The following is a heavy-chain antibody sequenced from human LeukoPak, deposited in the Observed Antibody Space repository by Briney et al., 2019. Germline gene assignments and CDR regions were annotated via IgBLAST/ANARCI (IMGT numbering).Heavy chain of an antibody. CDR3: ARSIPAGNRR. Sequence: GGFLRLSCAASGFTFSDYYMSWIRQAPGKGLEWASYISSSGSTIDYADSVKGRFTISRDNAKNSLYLQMNSLRAEDTAVYYCARSIPAGNRRWGQGTLVTVSS. V-gene: IGHV3-11*01. CDR1: GFTFSDYY. J-gene: IGHJ4*02. CDR2: ISSSGSTI. D-gene: IGHD2-2*01.